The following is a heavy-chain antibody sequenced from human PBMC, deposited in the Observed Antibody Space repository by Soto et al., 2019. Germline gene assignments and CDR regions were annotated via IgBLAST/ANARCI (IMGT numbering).Heavy chain of an antibody. Sequence: QVQLQESGPGLVKPSETLSLTCTVSGGSISSNYWSWIRQPPGKGLEWIGYIYHSGSTNYNPSLRSRVTMSVDTSKSRSSLKLSSVTAADTAVYSCARAGSGYFDYWGQGTLVTVSS. CDR3: ARAGSGYFDY. J-gene: IGHJ4*02. D-gene: IGHD3-22*01. CDR1: GGSISSNY. V-gene: IGHV4-59*01. CDR2: IYHSGST.